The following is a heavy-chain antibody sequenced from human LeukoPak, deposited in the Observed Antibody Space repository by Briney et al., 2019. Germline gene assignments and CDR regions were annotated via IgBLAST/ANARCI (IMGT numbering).Heavy chain of an antibody. J-gene: IGHJ5*02. CDR3: ARGGFGVVITNWFEP. CDR1: GFTFSSYS. Sequence: GGSLRLSCAASGFTFSSYSMNWVRQAPGKGLEWVSSISSSSSYIYYADSVKGRFTISRDNAKNSLYLQMNSLRAEDTAVYYCARGGFGVVITNWFEPWGQGTLVTVSS. V-gene: IGHV3-21*01. CDR2: ISSSSSYI. D-gene: IGHD3-3*01.